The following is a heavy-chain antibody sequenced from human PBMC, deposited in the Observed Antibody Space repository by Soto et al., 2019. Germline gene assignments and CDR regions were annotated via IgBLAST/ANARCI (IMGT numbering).Heavy chain of an antibody. CDR2: IYHSRST. CDR1: GGSISSSNW. J-gene: IGHJ4*02. CDR3: AIVAVACTRVDY. V-gene: IGHV4-4*02. Sequence: QVQLQESGPGLVKPSGTLSLTCAVSGGSISSSNWWSWVRQAPGKGLEWIGEIYHSRSTNYNPSLKSRVTISGDKSKNQFSLTPSSVSAADTAVYYCAIVAVACTRVDYWDQGPLVTVPS. D-gene: IGHD6-19*01.